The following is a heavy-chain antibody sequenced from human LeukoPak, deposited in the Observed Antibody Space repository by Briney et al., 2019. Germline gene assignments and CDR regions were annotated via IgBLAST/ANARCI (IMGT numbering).Heavy chain of an antibody. Sequence: GGSLRLSCAASGFTFSNYGMSWVRQAPGKGLEWVSVISGSGGSIFYADSVKGRFTISRDNGKNTLYMQMNSLRAEDTAVYYCAREDYGGNPFGYWGQGTLVTVSS. CDR1: GFTFSNYG. D-gene: IGHD4-23*01. J-gene: IGHJ4*02. V-gene: IGHV3-23*01. CDR3: AREDYGGNPFGY. CDR2: ISGSGGSI.